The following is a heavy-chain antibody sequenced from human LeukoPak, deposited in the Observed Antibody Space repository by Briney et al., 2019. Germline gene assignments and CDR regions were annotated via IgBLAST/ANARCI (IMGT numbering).Heavy chain of an antibody. CDR3: ARGHAGPPGDYYYYMDV. CDR2: INHSGST. D-gene: IGHD1-14*01. J-gene: IGHJ6*03. Sequence: SETLSLTCAVYGGSFNIYYWSWIRQPPGTGLEWIGEINHSGSTKYNPSLKSRVTISVDTSKNQFSLKLSSVTAADTAVYYCARGHAGPPGDYYYYMDVWGKGTTVTVSS. V-gene: IGHV4-34*01. CDR1: GGSFNIYY.